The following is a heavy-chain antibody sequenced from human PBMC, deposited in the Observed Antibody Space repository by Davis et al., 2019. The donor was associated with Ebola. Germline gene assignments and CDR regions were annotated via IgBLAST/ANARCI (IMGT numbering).Heavy chain of an antibody. CDR1: GFTFSSYW. D-gene: IGHD3-22*01. V-gene: IGHV3-7*03. CDR2: IKQDGSEK. J-gene: IGHJ5*02. Sequence: GESLKISCAASGFTFSSYWMSWVRQAPGKGLEWVANIKQDGSEKYYVDSVKGRFTISRDNAKNSLYLQMNSLRAEDTAVYFCARDSSGYPPPYWFDPWGQGTLVTVSS. CDR3: ARDSSGYPPPYWFDP.